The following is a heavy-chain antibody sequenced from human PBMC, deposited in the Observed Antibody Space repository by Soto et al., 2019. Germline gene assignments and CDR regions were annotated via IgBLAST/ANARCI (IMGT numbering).Heavy chain of an antibody. CDR3: ATHGAQVERRWFDP. Sequence: SGESLKISCKGSGYSFTTYWISWVRQMPGKGLEWMGRIDPIDSDTYYSPSFQGHVTISADKSIITAYLQWSSLKASDTAMYSCATHGAQVERRWFDPWGQGTLVTVSS. CDR2: IDPIDSDT. V-gene: IGHV5-10-1*01. D-gene: IGHD1-1*01. J-gene: IGHJ5*02. CDR1: GYSFTTYW.